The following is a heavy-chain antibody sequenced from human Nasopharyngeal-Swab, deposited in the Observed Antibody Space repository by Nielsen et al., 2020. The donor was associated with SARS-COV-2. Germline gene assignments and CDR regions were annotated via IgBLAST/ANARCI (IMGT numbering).Heavy chain of an antibody. CDR1: GGSISSSSYY. CDR3: ARERGRGGIWNYYYYYMDV. Sequence: SETLSLTCTVSGGSISSSSYYWGWIRQPPGKGLAWIGRIYYSGSTYYNPSLKSRVTISVDTSKNQFSLKLSSVTAADTAVYYCARERGRGGIWNYYYYYMDVWGKGTTVTVSS. J-gene: IGHJ6*03. CDR2: IYYSGST. D-gene: IGHD3-10*01. V-gene: IGHV4-39*07.